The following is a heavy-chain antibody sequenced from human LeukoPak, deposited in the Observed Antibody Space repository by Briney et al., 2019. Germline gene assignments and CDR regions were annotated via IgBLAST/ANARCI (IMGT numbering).Heavy chain of an antibody. CDR1: GFTFSSYS. CDR3: ARAGPICSGGSCYSHYYYYMDV. J-gene: IGHJ6*03. Sequence: GGSLRLSCAASGFTFSSYSMNWVRQAPGKGLEWVSSITSSSSYIYYADSVKGRFTISRDNAKNSLYLQMNSLRAEDTAVYYCARAGPICSGGSCYSHYYYYMDVWGKGTTVTVSS. D-gene: IGHD2-15*01. CDR2: ITSSSSYI. V-gene: IGHV3-21*01.